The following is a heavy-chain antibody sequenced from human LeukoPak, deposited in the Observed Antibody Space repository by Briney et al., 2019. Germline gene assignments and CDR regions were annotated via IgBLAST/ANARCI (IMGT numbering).Heavy chain of an antibody. CDR2: INHSGST. Sequence: PSETLSLTCAVYGGSFSGYYWSWIRQPPGKGLEWIGEINHSGSTNYNPSLKSRVTISVDTSKNQFSLKLSSVTAADTAVYYCASLRRRATTGYYYYYYMDVWGKGTTVTVSS. CDR1: GGSFSGYY. V-gene: IGHV4-34*01. CDR3: ASLRRRATTGYYYYYYMDV. J-gene: IGHJ6*03. D-gene: IGHD1-26*01.